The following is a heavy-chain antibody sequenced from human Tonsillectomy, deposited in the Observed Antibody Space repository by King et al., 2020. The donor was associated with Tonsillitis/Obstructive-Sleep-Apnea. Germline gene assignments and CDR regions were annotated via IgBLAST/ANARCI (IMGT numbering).Heavy chain of an antibody. Sequence: QLVQSGSEVKKPGESLKISCKGSVYSFTSYGIGWVRQMPGKGLEWMGFIYPGDSTTRYSPSFQGQVTISADKSISTAYLQWSSLKASDTAMYYCARVSGGVHSAAVTTGASVDYWGQGTLVTVSS. CDR1: VYSFTSYG. D-gene: IGHD4-17*01. V-gene: IGHV5-51*01. J-gene: IGHJ4*02. CDR3: ARVSGGVHSAAVTTGASVDY. CDR2: IYPGDSTT.